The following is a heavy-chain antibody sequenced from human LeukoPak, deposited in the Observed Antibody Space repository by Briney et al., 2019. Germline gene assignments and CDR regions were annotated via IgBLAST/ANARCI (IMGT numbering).Heavy chain of an antibody. CDR1: GVSISSSSYY. J-gene: IGHJ4*02. D-gene: IGHD3-22*01. CDR3: ASDSSGYYYFDY. CDR2: IYYSGST. Sequence: SETLSLTCTASGVSISSSSYYWGWIRQPPGKGLEWIGSIYYSGSTYYNPSLKSRVTISVDTSKNQFSLRLSSVTAADTAVYYCASDSSGYYYFDYWGQGTLVTVSS. V-gene: IGHV4-39*01.